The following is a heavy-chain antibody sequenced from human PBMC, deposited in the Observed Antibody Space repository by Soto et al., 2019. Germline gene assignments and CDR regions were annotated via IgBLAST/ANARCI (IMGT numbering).Heavy chain of an antibody. Sequence: SETLSLTCAVYGGSFSGYYWSWIRQPPGKGLEWIGEINHSGSTNYNPSLKSRVTISVERSKNQFSLKLSSVTAADTAVYYCARVEREGENDYSNYWGQGTLVTVSS. D-gene: IGHD4-4*01. CDR2: INHSGST. CDR1: GGSFSGYY. V-gene: IGHV4-34*01. CDR3: ARVEREGENDYSNY. J-gene: IGHJ4*02.